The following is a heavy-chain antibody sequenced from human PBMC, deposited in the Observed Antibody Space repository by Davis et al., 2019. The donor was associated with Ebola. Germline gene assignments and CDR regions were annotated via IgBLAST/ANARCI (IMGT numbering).Heavy chain of an antibody. J-gene: IGHJ6*03. V-gene: IGHV1-69*10. CDR2: IIPILGIA. Sequence: SVKVSCKASGGTFSSYAISWVRQAPGQGLEWMGGIIPILGIANYAQKFQGRVTITADESTSTAYMELSSLRSEDTAVYYCARDLVVPAARSGYYYYMDVWGKGTTVTVSS. CDR3: ARDLVVPAARSGYYYYMDV. D-gene: IGHD2-2*01. CDR1: GGTFSSYA.